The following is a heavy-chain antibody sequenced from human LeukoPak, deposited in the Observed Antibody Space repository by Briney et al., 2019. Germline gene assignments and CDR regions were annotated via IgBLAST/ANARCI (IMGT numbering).Heavy chain of an antibody. CDR1: GFTFSSYA. CDR2: INQDGSEK. J-gene: IGHJ4*02. CDR3: ARDRYSQFDY. V-gene: IGHV3-7*01. Sequence: PGGSLRLSCAASGFTFSSYAMSWVRQAPGKGLEWVANINQDGSEKYYVDSVKGRFTISRDNAKNSLYLQMNSLRAEDTAVYYCARDRYSQFDYWGQGTLVTVSS. D-gene: IGHD3-16*02.